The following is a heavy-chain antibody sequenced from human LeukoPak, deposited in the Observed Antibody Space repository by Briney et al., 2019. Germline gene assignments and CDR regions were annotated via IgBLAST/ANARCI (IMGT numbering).Heavy chain of an antibody. CDR1: GGTFSSYA. V-gene: IGHV1-18*01. D-gene: IGHD1-26*01. CDR3: ARDYGELQGIDY. J-gene: IGHJ4*02. CDR2: ISAYNGNT. Sequence: SSVKVSCKASGGTFSSYAISWVRQAPGQGLEWMGWISAYNGNTNYAQKLQGRVTMTTDTSTSTAYMELRSLRSDDTAVYYCARDYGELQGIDYWGQGTLVTVSS.